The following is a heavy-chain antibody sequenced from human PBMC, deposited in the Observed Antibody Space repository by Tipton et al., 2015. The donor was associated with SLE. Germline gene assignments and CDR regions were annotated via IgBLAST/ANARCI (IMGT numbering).Heavy chain of an antibody. CDR3: ATAASTWYRAFDI. CDR1: GFTFSSYG. Sequence: SLRLSCAASGFTFSSYGMHWVRQAPGKGLGWVGRIKSKTDGGTTDYAAPVKGRITISRDDSKNTLYLQMNSLKTEDTAVYFCATAASTWYRAFDIWGQGTMVTVSS. V-gene: IGHV3-15*01. D-gene: IGHD2-2*01. J-gene: IGHJ3*02. CDR2: IKSKTDGGTT.